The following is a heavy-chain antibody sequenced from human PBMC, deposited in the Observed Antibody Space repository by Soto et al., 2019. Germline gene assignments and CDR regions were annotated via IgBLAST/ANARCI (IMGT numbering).Heavy chain of an antibody. CDR3: ARGGDDYGDYVGNAFDI. V-gene: IGHV1-18*03. J-gene: IGHJ3*02. D-gene: IGHD4-17*01. CDR2: ISAYNGNT. Sequence: QVQLVQSGAEVKKPGASVKVSCKASGYTFTSYGISWVRQAPGQGLEWMGWISAYNGNTSYAQKLQGRVTMTTDTSTSTAYMELRSLRSDDMAVYYCARGGDDYGDYVGNAFDIWGQGTMVTVSS. CDR1: GYTFTSYG.